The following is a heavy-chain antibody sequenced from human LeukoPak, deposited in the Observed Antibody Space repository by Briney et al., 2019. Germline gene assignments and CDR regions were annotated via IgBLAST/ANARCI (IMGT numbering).Heavy chain of an antibody. V-gene: IGHV4-59*13. Sequence: SETLSLTCSVSGGDISTYHWSWIRQSPGEAFEYIGNVYYSGSTNYNPSLRSRVTISVDVSKIQFSLNVRSVTAADTAVYYCARGSGSYGFFDVWGQGTLVTVSA. CDR2: VYYSGST. D-gene: IGHD5-18*01. J-gene: IGHJ4*02. CDR1: GGDISTYH. CDR3: ARGSGSYGFFDV.